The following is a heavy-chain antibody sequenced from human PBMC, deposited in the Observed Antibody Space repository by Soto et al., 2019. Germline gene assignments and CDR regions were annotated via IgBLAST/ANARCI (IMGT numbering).Heavy chain of an antibody. D-gene: IGHD1-7*01. J-gene: IGHJ6*02. CDR3: ARGGITGTTYYYYGMDD. Sequence: ASAKFSCKASGYTFTGYYMHWLRQAPGQGLERLGWINPNSGVTNYAPKFQGRVTMTRDTSISTAYMELSRLRSDDTAVYYCARGGITGTTYYYYGMDDWGQGITVTVSS. V-gene: IGHV1-2*02. CDR2: INPNSGVT. CDR1: GYTFTGYY.